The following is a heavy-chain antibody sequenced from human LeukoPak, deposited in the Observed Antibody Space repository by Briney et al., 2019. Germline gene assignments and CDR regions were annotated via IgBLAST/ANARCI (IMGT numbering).Heavy chain of an antibody. J-gene: IGHJ6*02. CDR1: GGSISSSSYY. CDR3: ASSSRSGYYYYYYYGMDV. D-gene: IGHD3-22*01. Sequence: SETLSLTCTVSGGSISSSSYYWGWIRQPPGKGLEWIGSIYYSGSTYYTPSLKSRVTISVDTSKNQFSLKLSSVTAADTAVYYCASSSRSGYYYYYYYGMDVWGQGTTVTVSS. V-gene: IGHV4-39*01. CDR2: IYYSGST.